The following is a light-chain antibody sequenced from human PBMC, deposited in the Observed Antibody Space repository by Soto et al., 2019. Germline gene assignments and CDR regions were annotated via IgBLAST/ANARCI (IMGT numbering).Light chain of an antibody. CDR2: DVS. CDR3: RSYARIFFYV. Sequence: QSALTQPRSVSGSPGQSVTISFTGTSSDVGGYNYVSWYRQNPGKAPKLMIYDVSKRPSGVPDRFSGSKSGNTASLTISGLQAEDDADYYCRSYARIFFYVFGTGTKVTVL. V-gene: IGLV2-11*01. J-gene: IGLJ1*01. CDR1: SSDVGGYNY.